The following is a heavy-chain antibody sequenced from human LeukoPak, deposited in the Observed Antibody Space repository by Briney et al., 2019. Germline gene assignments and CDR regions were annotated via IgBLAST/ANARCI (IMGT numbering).Heavy chain of an antibody. V-gene: IGHV4-39*07. D-gene: IGHD6-19*01. Sequence: SETLSLTCTVSGGSISSSSYYWGWIRHPPGEGREWVGSIYYSGGTYYNPSLKSRVTISVDTSKNQFSLKLSSVTAADTAVYYCARGPIKQWLVPVGGQGTLVTVSS. CDR3: ARGPIKQWLVPV. CDR2: IYYSGGT. J-gene: IGHJ4*02. CDR1: GGSISSSSYY.